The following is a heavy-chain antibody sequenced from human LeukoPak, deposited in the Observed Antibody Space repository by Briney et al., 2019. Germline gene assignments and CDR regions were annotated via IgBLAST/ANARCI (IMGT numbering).Heavy chain of an antibody. V-gene: IGHV1-8*01. CDR1: GYTFTSYD. CDR2: MNPNSGNT. CDR3: AAYSGYHRGAFDI. Sequence: GASVKVSCKASGYTFTSYDINWVRQATGQGLEWMGWMNPNSGNTGYAQKFQGRVTMTRNTSISTAYMELSSLRSEDTAVYYCAAYSGYHRGAFDIWGQGTMVTVSS. D-gene: IGHD5-12*01. J-gene: IGHJ3*02.